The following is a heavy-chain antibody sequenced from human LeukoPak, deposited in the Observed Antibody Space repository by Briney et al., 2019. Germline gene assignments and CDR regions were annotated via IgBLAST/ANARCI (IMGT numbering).Heavy chain of an antibody. CDR3: ARERRGDDAFDI. CDR1: GFTFSSYA. CDR2: ISTNGGRT. D-gene: IGHD3-16*01. V-gene: IGHV3-64*01. Sequence: PGGSLRLSCAASGFTFSSYAMHWVRQAPGKGLEYVSTISTNGGRTYYANSVKGRFTISRDNPKNTVYLQMGSLRAEDMAVYYCARERRGDDAFDIWGQGTMVTVSS. J-gene: IGHJ3*02.